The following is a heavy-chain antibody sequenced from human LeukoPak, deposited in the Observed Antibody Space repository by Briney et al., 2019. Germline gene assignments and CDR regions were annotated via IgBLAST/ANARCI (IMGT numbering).Heavy chain of an antibody. V-gene: IGHV1-8*02. CDR1: GYTFTSYD. J-gene: IGHJ3*02. CDR2: MNPNSGNT. CDR3: AGGDYYDAFDI. D-gene: IGHD4-11*01. Sequence: ASVKVSCKASGYTFTSYDINWVRQATGQGLEWMGWMNPNSGNTGYAQKLQGRVTMTTDTSTSTAYMELRSLRSDDTAVYYCAGGDYYDAFDIWGQGTMVTVSS.